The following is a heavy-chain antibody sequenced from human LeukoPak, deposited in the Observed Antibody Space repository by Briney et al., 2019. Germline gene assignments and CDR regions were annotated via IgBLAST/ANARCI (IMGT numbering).Heavy chain of an antibody. CDR2: MNPNSGNT. CDR1: GYTFTSYD. V-gene: IGHV1-8*01. D-gene: IGHD4-17*01. Sequence: ASVKVSCKASGYTFTSYDINWVRQATGQGLEWMGWMNPNSGNTGYVQKFQGRVTMTRSTSISTAYMELSSLRSEDTAVYYCATASTVTTERGSVVRAFDIWGQGTMVTVSS. J-gene: IGHJ3*02. CDR3: ATASTVTTERGSVVRAFDI.